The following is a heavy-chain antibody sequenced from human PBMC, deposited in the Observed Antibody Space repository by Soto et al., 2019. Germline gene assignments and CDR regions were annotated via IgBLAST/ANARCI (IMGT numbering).Heavy chain of an antibody. J-gene: IGHJ6*02. CDR1: GGTFSSYA. Sequence: QVQLVQSGAEVKKPGSSVKVSCKASGGTFSSYATSWVRQAPGQGLEWMGGIIPIFGTANYAQKFQGRVTITADESTSTAYMELSSLRSEDTAVYYCARGGDSSGYYSHYYYYGMDVWGQGTTVTVSS. V-gene: IGHV1-69*01. D-gene: IGHD3-22*01. CDR2: IIPIFGTA. CDR3: ARGGDSSGYYSHYYYYGMDV.